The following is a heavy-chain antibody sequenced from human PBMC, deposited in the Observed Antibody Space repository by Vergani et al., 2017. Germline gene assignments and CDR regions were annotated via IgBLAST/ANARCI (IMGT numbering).Heavy chain of an antibody. V-gene: IGHV4-59*01. J-gene: IGHJ3*02. Sequence: QVQLQESGPGLVKPSETLSLTCTVSGGSITNNFWSWIRRPPGKGLELIGYIHHSGATNSKPSLRSRISISIDTSKSSFSLRLSSVTTAHTAMYYCARDTFHVDSENYDNVFDSGGQGTMVIVSS. CDR3: ARDTFHVDSENYDNVFDS. D-gene: IGHD3-16*01. CDR2: IHHSGAT. CDR1: GGSITNNF.